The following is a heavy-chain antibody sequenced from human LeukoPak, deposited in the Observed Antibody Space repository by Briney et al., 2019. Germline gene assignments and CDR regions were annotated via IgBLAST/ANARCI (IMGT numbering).Heavy chain of an antibody. V-gene: IGHV3-9*01. J-gene: IGHJ4*02. CDR1: GFAFDDYA. CDR2: ISWNSDTV. D-gene: IGHD6-19*01. Sequence: GGSLRPSCAASGFAFDDYAMDWVRQVPGKGLEWVSGISWNSDTVGYADSVKGRFTISRDNAKNSLYLQMNSLRTDDTALYFCARGSDHASGWPYYFHYWGQGALVTVSS. CDR3: ARGSDHASGWPYYFHY.